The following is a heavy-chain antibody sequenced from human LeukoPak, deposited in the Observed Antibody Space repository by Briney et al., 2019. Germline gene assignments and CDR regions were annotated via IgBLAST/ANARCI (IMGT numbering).Heavy chain of an antibody. D-gene: IGHD3-3*01. CDR1: GFTFSSYS. J-gene: IGHJ3*02. Sequence: GGSLRLSCAASGFTFSSYSMNWVRQAPGKGLEWVSSISSSSYIYYADSVKGRFTISRDNAKNSLYLQMNSLRAEDTAVYYCARDSEIFGVVKAFDIWGQGTMVTVSS. V-gene: IGHV3-21*01. CDR2: ISSSSYI. CDR3: ARDSEIFGVVKAFDI.